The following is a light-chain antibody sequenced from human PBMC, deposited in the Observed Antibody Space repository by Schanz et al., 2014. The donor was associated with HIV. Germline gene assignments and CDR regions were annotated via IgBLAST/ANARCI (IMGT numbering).Light chain of an antibody. CDR1: QSVGSN. J-gene: IGKJ1*01. Sequence: EIVMTQSPATLSVSPGERATLSCRASQSVGSNLAWYQQKPGQAPRLLIHGAATRATGIPARFSGSGSGTEFTLTINSLQSEDFAFYYCQQYSNWRTFGQGTKVEIK. V-gene: IGKV3-15*01. CDR2: GAA. CDR3: QQYSNWRT.